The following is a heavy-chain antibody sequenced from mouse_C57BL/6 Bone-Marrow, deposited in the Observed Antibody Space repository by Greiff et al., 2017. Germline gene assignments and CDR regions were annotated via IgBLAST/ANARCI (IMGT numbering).Heavy chain of an antibody. V-gene: IGHV1-76*01. D-gene: IGHD1-1*01. CDR3: ARGDYGSSYWYFDV. J-gene: IGHJ1*03. CDR2: IYPGSGNT. Sequence: QVQLKQSGAELVRPGASVKLSCKASGYTFTDYYINWVKQRPGQGLEWIARIYPGSGNTYYNEKFKGQATLTAEKSSSTAYMQLSSLTSEDSAVYFCARGDYGSSYWYFDVWGTGTTVTVSS. CDR1: GYTFTDYY.